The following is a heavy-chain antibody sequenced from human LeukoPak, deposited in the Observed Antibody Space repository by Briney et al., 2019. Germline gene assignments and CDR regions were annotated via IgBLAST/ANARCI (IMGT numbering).Heavy chain of an antibody. CDR3: AREGWAAVAGTEWRPEYYFDY. CDR1: GYTFTSYG. Sequence: ASVKVSCKASGYTFTSYGISWVRQAPGQGLEWMGWISAYNGNTNYAQKLQGRVTMTTDTSTSTAYMELRSLRSDDTAVYYCAREGWAAVAGTEWRPEYYFDYWGQGTLVTVSS. D-gene: IGHD6-19*01. J-gene: IGHJ4*02. V-gene: IGHV1-18*01. CDR2: ISAYNGNT.